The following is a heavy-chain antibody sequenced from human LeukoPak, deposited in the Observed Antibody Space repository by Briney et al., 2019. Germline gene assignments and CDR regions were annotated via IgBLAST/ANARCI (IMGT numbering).Heavy chain of an antibody. V-gene: IGHV3-23*01. Sequence: GGSLRLSCAASGFTFSSYAMSWVRQAPGKGLEWVSAISGSGGSTYYADSVKGRFTISRDNSKNSLYLQMNSLRAEDTAVYYCARDYYDSSGYYYFDYWGQGTLVTVSS. J-gene: IGHJ4*02. CDR1: GFTFSSYA. CDR3: ARDYYDSSGYYYFDY. CDR2: ISGSGGST. D-gene: IGHD3-22*01.